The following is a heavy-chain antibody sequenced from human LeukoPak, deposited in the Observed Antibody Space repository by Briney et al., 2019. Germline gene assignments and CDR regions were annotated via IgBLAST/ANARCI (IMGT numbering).Heavy chain of an antibody. CDR2: TYRGGST. D-gene: IGHD3-16*01. Sequence: GGSLRLSCLASGFTASRTYMSWVRQAPGKGLEWVSDTYRGGSTYYAESVKGRCTIPRDNSKNTPQLLMNSMRGEDTAVYYCAGGRARTTFWGQGTLVTVSS. CDR1: GFTASRTY. CDR3: AGGRARTTF. V-gene: IGHV3-66*01. J-gene: IGHJ4*02.